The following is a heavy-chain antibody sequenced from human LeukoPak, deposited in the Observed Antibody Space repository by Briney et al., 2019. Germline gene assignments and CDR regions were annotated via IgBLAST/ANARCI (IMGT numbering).Heavy chain of an antibody. Sequence: GGSLRLSCAASGFTFDDYGMSWVRQAPGKGLEWVSGINWNGGSTGYADSVKGRFTISRDNSKNTLYLQMNSLRAEDTAVYYCARGGPAAGRFDYWGQGTLVTVSS. CDR3: ARGGPAAGRFDY. CDR1: GFTFDDYG. J-gene: IGHJ4*02. D-gene: IGHD6-13*01. CDR2: INWNGGST. V-gene: IGHV3-20*04.